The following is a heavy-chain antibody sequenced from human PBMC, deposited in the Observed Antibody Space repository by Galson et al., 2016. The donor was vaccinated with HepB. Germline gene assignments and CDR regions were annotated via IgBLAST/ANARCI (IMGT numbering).Heavy chain of an antibody. CDR1: GFSLSTSGVG. V-gene: IGHV2-5*02. D-gene: IGHD1-26*01. Sequence: PALVNPTQTLTLTCTFSGFSLSTSGVGVGWLRQPPGKALEWLALIYGDADQRYSPSLKSRLTITKDSARNQVVLIMTNMDPVDTATTYCARRRDPYGGSYHGVFYPWGQGTLVTVSA. CDR3: ARRRDPYGGSYHGVFYP. J-gene: IGHJ5*02. CDR2: IYGDADQ.